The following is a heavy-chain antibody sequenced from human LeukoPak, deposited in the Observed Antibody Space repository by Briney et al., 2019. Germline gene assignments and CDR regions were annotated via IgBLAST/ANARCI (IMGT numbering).Heavy chain of an antibody. D-gene: IGHD1-26*01. V-gene: IGHV3-7*01. CDR1: GFTFSSYW. CDR3: ARADDGSYEYYFDY. J-gene: IGHJ4*02. CDR2: IKQDGSEK. Sequence: GGSLRLSCAASGFTFSSYWMSWVRQAPGKGLEWVANIKQDGSEKYYVDSVKGRFTISRDNAKNSLYLQMNSPRAEDTAVYYCARADDGSYEYYFDYWGQGTLVTVSS.